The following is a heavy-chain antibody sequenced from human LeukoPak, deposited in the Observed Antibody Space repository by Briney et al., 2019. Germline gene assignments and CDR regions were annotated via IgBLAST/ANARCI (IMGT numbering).Heavy chain of an antibody. Sequence: SETLSLTCTVSGGSISSSSYYWGWIRQPPGKGLEWIGSIYYSRSTYYNPSLKSRVTISVDTSKNQFSLKLSSVTAADTAVYYCARLVGGRDYWGQGTLVTVSS. CDR2: IYYSRST. J-gene: IGHJ4*02. D-gene: IGHD1-26*01. CDR3: ARLVGGRDY. V-gene: IGHV4-39*01. CDR1: GGSISSSSYY.